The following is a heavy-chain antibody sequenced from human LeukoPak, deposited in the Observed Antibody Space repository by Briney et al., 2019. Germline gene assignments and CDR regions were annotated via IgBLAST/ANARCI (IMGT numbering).Heavy chain of an antibody. CDR1: GGPISSYY. Sequence: SETLSLTCTVSGGPISSYYWSWIRQPPGKGLEWIGYIYYSGSTNYNPSLKSRVTISVDTSKNQFSLKLSSVTAADTAVYYCARCAYYPDPFDYWGQGTLVTVSS. J-gene: IGHJ4*02. D-gene: IGHD1-26*01. CDR2: IYYSGST. V-gene: IGHV4-59*01. CDR3: ARCAYYPDPFDY.